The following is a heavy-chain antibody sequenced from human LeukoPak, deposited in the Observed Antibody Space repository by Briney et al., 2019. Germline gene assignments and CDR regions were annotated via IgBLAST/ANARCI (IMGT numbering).Heavy chain of an antibody. J-gene: IGHJ4*02. Sequence: GGSLRHSCAVAGITLSNYGMSWVRQAPGEGLEWVAGLSGSGGGTNYADSGKSRFTISRDNPRNTLYLQMSSLRAEDTAVYFCAKRGVVIRVILVGFHKEAYYFDSWGQGALVTVSS. CDR1: GITLSNYG. CDR2: LSGSGGGT. V-gene: IGHV3-23*01. D-gene: IGHD3-22*01. CDR3: AKRGVVIRVILVGFHKEAYYFDS.